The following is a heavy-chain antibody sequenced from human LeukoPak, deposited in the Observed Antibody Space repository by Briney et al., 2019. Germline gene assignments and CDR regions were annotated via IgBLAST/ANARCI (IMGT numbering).Heavy chain of an antibody. J-gene: IGHJ4*02. CDR3: AGDYNFLTGLNY. CDR1: GLTFSGSG. Sequence: GSLRLSCAASGLTFSGSGIHWVRQASGKGLEWLGRIVRQGDSDATRYAASLKGKFTISRVDSRNTAYLQMNSLKTEDTAVYYCAGDYNFLTGLNYWGQGTLVTVSS. CDR2: IVRQGDSDAT. V-gene: IGHV3-73*01. D-gene: IGHD3-9*01.